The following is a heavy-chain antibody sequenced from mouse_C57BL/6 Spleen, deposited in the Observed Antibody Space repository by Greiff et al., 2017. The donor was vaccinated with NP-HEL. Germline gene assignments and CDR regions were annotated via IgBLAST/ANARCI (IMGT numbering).Heavy chain of an antibody. J-gene: IGHJ3*01. CDR2: ILPGSGST. D-gene: IGHD1-1*01. CDR3: ARSIDYYGSSYQGFAY. V-gene: IGHV1-9*01. CDR1: GYTFTGYW. Sequence: VKLVESGAELMKPGASVKLSCKATGYTFTGYWIEWVKQRPGHGLEWIGEILPGSGSTNYNEKFKGKATFTADTSSNTAYMQLSSLTTEDSAIYYCARSIDYYGSSYQGFAYWGQGTLVTVSA.